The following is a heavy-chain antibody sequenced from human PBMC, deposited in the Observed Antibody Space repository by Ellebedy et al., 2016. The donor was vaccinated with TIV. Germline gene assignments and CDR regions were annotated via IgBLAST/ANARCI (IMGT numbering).Heavy chain of an antibody. V-gene: IGHV1-46*01. CDR2: INPSGGSS. CDR1: GYTFTSYY. D-gene: IGHD3-22*01. Sequence: ASVKVSCKASGYTFTSYYMYWVRQAPGQGLEWMGIINPSGGSSNYAQKFQGRVTMTRDTSTSTVYMELSNLRSEDTAVYYFARGDKYYYDSSGYYYTYWGQGTLVTVSS. CDR3: ARGDKYYYDSSGYYYTY. J-gene: IGHJ4*02.